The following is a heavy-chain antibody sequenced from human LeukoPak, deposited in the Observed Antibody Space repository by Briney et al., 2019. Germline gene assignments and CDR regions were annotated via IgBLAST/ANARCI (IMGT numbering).Heavy chain of an antibody. CDR2: IIPIFGTA. J-gene: IGHJ3*02. CDR3: ARDYPYAFDI. Sequence: ASVKVSCKASGGTFSSYAISWVRQAPGQGLEWMGGIIPIFGTANYAQEFQGRVTITADESTSTAYMELSSLRSEDTAVYYCARDYPYAFDIWGQGTMVTVSS. V-gene: IGHV1-69*13. CDR1: GGTFSSYA.